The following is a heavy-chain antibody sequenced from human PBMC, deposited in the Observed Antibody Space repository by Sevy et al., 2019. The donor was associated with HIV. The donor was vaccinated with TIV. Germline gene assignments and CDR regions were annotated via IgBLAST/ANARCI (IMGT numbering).Heavy chain of an antibody. CDR1: GGSISSSSYH. CDR3: ARQNIVVVVAATCNWLDP. CDR2: IYYSGST. Sequence: SETLSLTCTVSGGSISSSSYHWGWIRQPPGKGLEWIGSIYYSGSTYYNPSLKSRVTISVDTSKNQFSLKLSSVTAADTAVYYCARQNIVVVVAATCNWLDPWGQGTLVTVSS. J-gene: IGHJ5*02. D-gene: IGHD2-15*01. V-gene: IGHV4-39*01.